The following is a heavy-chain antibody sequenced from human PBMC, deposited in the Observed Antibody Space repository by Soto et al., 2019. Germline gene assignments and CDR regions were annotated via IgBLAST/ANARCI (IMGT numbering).Heavy chain of an antibody. D-gene: IGHD4-4*01. CDR3: ARGSSVDYSTKGYSEY. V-gene: IGHV3-11*01. CDR1: GFTLTDHY. Sequence: GALRLSCAASGFTLTDHYTTWIRQAPWKGLEWVSYISSIGTTMYYADSVKGRFTIYRDNTKNSLYLQMNSLRADDTAVYYCARGSSVDYSTKGYSEYWGKRNRIAASS. CDR2: ISSIGTTM. J-gene: IGHJ6*04.